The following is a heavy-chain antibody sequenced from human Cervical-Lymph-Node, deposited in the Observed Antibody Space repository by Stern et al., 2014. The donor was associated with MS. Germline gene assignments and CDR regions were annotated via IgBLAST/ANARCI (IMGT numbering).Heavy chain of an antibody. CDR1: GYSFSNFA. Sequence: QVQLVQSGSELKKPGASVKVSCKASGYSFSNFAMNWVRQAPGQGLEWMGWIHTYTGNPTYAQRFTGRFVFSLDTSVNTSYLQINRLKADDTAIYYCARGYSSGWYTSGYFDLWGRGTLVTVSS. CDR2: IHTYTGNP. D-gene: IGHD6-19*01. CDR3: ARGYSSGWYTSGYFDL. J-gene: IGHJ2*01. V-gene: IGHV7-4-1*02.